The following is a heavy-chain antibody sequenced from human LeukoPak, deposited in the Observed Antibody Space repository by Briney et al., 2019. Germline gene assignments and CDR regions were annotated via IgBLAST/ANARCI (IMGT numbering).Heavy chain of an antibody. CDR2: IIPIFGTA. CDR1: GGTFSSYA. V-gene: IGHV1-69*05. CDR3: ASGYYYDSSGYCDY. Sequence: GASVKVSCKASGGTFSSYAISWVRQAPGQGLEWMGRIIPIFGTANYAQKFQGRVTITTDESTSTAYMELSSLRSEDTAVYYCASGYYYDSSGYCDYRGQGTLVTVSS. D-gene: IGHD3-22*01. J-gene: IGHJ4*01.